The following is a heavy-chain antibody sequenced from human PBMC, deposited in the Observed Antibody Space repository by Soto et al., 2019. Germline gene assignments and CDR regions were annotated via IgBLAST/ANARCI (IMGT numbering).Heavy chain of an antibody. CDR2: IYSASST. Sequence: EVQLVESGGGLVQPGGSLRLSCAASGFTVSSNYMSWVRQAPGKGLEWVSLIYSASSTYYADSVKGRFTNSRDDSKNTLYLQMNSLRAEDTAVYYCARDSMVTWDYNYYGMDVWGQGTTVTVS. D-gene: IGHD5-18*01. J-gene: IGHJ6*02. CDR1: GFTVSSNY. CDR3: ARDSMVTWDYNYYGMDV. V-gene: IGHV3-66*01.